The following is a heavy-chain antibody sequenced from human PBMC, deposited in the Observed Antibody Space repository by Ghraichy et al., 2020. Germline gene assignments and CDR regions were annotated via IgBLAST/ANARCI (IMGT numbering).Heavy chain of an antibody. CDR3: ARSYYYDSSGYPYFDY. J-gene: IGHJ4*02. Sequence: ASVKVSCKASGYTFSSYGISWVRQAPGQGLEWMGWISAYSGDTKYAQKLQGRVTMTADTSTSTAYMELRSLRSDDTAVYYCARSYYYDSSGYPYFDYWGQGTLLTVSS. CDR2: ISAYSGDT. D-gene: IGHD3-22*01. V-gene: IGHV1-18*01. CDR1: GYTFSSYG.